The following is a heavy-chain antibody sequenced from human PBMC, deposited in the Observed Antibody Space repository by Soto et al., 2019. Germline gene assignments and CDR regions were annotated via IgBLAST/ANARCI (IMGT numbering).Heavy chain of an antibody. Sequence: SETLSLTCSVSGGSINSYYWSWIRQPPGKGLEWIGYIYYSGSTNYNPSLKSRVTISVDTSKNQFSLKLSSVTAADTAVYYCARGLPGKTTTDAFDIWGQGTMVTVSS. J-gene: IGHJ3*02. V-gene: IGHV4-59*01. CDR2: IYYSGST. CDR3: ARGLPGKTTTDAFDI. D-gene: IGHD1-1*01. CDR1: GGSINSYY.